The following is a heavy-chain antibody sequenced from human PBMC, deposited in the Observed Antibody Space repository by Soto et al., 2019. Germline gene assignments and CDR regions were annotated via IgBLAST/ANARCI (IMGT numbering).Heavy chain of an antibody. D-gene: IGHD2-15*01. Sequence: SPTLSLTCAVYGGSFSGYYWSWIRQPPGKGLEWIGEINHSGSTNYNPSLKSRVTISVATSKNQFSLKLSSVTAADTAVYYCARGPRPPVVRWFDYWGQGTLVTVSS. CDR3: ARGPRPPVVRWFDY. CDR2: INHSGST. CDR1: GGSFSGYY. J-gene: IGHJ4*02. V-gene: IGHV4-34*01.